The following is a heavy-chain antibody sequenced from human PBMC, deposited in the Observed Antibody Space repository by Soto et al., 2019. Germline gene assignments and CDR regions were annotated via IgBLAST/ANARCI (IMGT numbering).Heavy chain of an antibody. CDR1: GFIFSSYS. CDR3: ARESYCSRTSCYTDAFDI. CDR2: ISSSSSTI. D-gene: IGHD2-2*02. Sequence: EVQLVESGGGLVQPGGSLRLSCAASGFIFSSYSMNWVRQAPGKGLEWVSYISSSSSTIYYADSVKGRFTISRDNAKNSLYLQMNRLTDEDTAVYYCARESYCSRTSCYTDAFDIWGQGTMVTVSS. J-gene: IGHJ3*02. V-gene: IGHV3-48*02.